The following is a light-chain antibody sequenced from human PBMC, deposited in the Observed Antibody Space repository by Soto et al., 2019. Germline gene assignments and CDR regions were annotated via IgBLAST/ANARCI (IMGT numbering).Light chain of an antibody. CDR1: SSDVGGYNY. CDR2: DVS. V-gene: IGLV2-11*01. J-gene: IGLJ1*01. Sequence: QSALTQPRSVSGSPGQSVTISCTGTSSDVGGYNYVSWYQQHPGKAPKLMIYDVSKRPSGVPDRFSGSKSGNTASLTISGLQAEDEADYYCCSYAGNYIKVFGTGTKVTVL. CDR3: CSYAGNYIKV.